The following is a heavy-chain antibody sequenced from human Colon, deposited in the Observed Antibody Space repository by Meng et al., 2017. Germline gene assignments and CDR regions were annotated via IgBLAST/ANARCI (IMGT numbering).Heavy chain of an antibody. CDR2: IYYSGST. J-gene: IGHJ4*02. D-gene: IGHD3-16*01. CDR1: GGSVSSGSYY. V-gene: IGHV4-61*01. Sequence: SETLSLTCTVSGGSVSSGSYYWSWIRQPPGKGLEWIWYIYYSGSTNYTPSLTSRVTISVDTSKNQFSLKLSSVTAADTAVYYCARDSLGPFDYWGQGTLVTVSS. CDR3: ARDSLGPFDY.